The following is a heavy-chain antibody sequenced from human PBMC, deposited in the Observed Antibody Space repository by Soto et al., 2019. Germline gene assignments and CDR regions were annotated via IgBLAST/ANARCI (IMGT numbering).Heavy chain of an antibody. CDR3: ARESEDLTSNFDY. CDR1: GFTFTRYS. Sequence: GGSLRLSCAASGFTFTRYSMNWVRQAPGKGLEWVSSISSTTNYIYYADSMKGRFTVSGDNAKNSVYLEMNSLSAGDTALYYCARESEDLTSNFDYWGQGTLVTVSS. J-gene: IGHJ4*02. V-gene: IGHV3-21*01. CDR2: ISSTTNYI.